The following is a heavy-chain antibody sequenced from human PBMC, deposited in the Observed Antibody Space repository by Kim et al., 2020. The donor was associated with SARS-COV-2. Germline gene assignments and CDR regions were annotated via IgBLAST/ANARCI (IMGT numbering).Heavy chain of an antibody. CDR1: GGSISSSNYY. CDR3: ARTIAGRPEAFDI. D-gene: IGHD6-6*01. Sequence: SETLSLTCTVSGGSISSSNYYWGWIRQPPGKGLEWIGYIYYSGNTYYNPSLKSRVTVSVDTSKNQFSLKLSSVTAADTAVYYCARTIAGRPEAFDIVGQG. V-gene: IGHV4-39*01. J-gene: IGHJ3*02. CDR2: IYYSGNT.